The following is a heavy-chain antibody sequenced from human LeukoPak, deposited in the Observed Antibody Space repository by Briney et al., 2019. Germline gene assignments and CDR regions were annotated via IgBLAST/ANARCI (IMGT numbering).Heavy chain of an antibody. CDR2: INWNGGNT. D-gene: IGHD3-22*01. CDR1: GFTFDDYG. CDR3: ARALDSSGLYYFDY. J-gene: IGHJ4*02. V-gene: IGHV3-20*01. Sequence: GGSLRLSCAPSGFTFDDYGMSWGRPHPGKGLEWVSGINWNGGNTAYAGSVKGRFTISRDNAKISLYLQMNSLRAEDTSLYHCARALDSSGLYYFDYWGQGTLVTVSS.